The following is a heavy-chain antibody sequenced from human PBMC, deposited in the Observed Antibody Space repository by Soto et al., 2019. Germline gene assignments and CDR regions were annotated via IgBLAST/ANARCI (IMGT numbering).Heavy chain of an antibody. CDR2: IIPIFGTA. CDR1: GGTFGSYA. D-gene: IGHD6-13*01. CDR3: ARDMSHGYSSSWYGAFDI. V-gene: IGHV1-69*13. J-gene: IGHJ3*02. Sequence: GASVKVSCKASGGTFGSYAISWVRQAPGRGLEWMGGIIPIFGTANYAQKFQGRVTITADESTSTAYMELSSLRSEDTAVYYCARDMSHGYSSSWYGAFDIWGQGPMVTVSS.